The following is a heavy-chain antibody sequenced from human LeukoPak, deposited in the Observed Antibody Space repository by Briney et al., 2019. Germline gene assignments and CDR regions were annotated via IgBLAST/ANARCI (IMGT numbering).Heavy chain of an antibody. V-gene: IGHV3-9*01. CDR1: GFTFDDYS. CDR2: LNWNSGSV. J-gene: IGHJ6*02. Sequence: PGGSLRLSCVASGFTFDDYSMHWVRQAPGKGLEWVSGLNWNSGSVGYADSAKGRFTISRDNAKNSLYLQMNSLRVEDTALYYCAKGSVGASPYYYGLDVWGQGTTVTVSS. D-gene: IGHD1-26*01. CDR3: AKGSVGASPYYYGLDV.